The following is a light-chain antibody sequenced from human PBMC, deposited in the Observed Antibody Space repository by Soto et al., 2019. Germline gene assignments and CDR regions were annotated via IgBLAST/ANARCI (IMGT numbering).Light chain of an antibody. CDR3: LQHNTFPLT. V-gene: IGKV1-17*01. Sequence: DIQMTQSPSSLSASVGERVTITCRASQDIRNDLGWYQHKPGTAPKRLIYAASTSQSGVPSRFSGSGSGTEFTLPISSLQPEDFAAYYCLQHNTFPLTFGQGTKVEIK. J-gene: IGKJ1*01. CDR1: QDIRND. CDR2: AAS.